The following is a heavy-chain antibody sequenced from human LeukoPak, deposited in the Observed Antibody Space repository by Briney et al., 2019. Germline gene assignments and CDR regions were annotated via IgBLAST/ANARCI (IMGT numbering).Heavy chain of an antibody. V-gene: IGHV3-23*01. CDR3: AKAQLERLRGGIDY. D-gene: IGHD1-1*01. CDR2: ISGSGGST. CDR1: GFTFSSYA. Sequence: GGSLRLSCAASGFTFSSYALSWVRQAPGKGLEWVSAISGSGGSTYYADSVRGRFTISRDNSKNTLYLQLNSLRAEDTAVYYCAKAQLERLRGGIDYWGQGTLVTVSS. J-gene: IGHJ4*02.